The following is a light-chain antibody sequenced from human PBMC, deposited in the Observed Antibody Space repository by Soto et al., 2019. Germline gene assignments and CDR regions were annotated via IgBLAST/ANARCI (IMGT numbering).Light chain of an antibody. Sequence: TQSPSSFSASTGDRVTITCRASQGISSYLAWYQQKPGQAPRLLIYGASSRATGIPDRFSGSGSGTDFTLTISRLEPEDFAVYFCQRYGSSPPFTFGQGTKVEI. CDR1: QGISSY. V-gene: IGKV3-20*01. CDR3: QRYGSSPPFT. J-gene: IGKJ2*01. CDR2: GAS.